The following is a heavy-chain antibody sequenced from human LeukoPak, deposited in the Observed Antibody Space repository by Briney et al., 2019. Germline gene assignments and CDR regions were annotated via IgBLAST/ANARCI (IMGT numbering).Heavy chain of an antibody. Sequence: PGGSLRLPCAASGFTVSSNYMSWVRQAPGKGLEWISLIYTGGSTYYADSVKGRFTISRDNSKNTLYLQMNSLRAEDTAVYYCATSPASSCLDDWGQGTLVTVSS. CDR2: IYTGGST. J-gene: IGHJ4*02. CDR1: GFTVSSNY. CDR3: ATSPASSCLDD. V-gene: IGHV3-53*01. D-gene: IGHD6-13*01.